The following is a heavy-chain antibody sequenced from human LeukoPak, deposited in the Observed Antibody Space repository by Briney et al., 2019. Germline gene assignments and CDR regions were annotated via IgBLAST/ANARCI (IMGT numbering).Heavy chain of an antibody. Sequence: GGSLRLSCAASGFTVSSNYMSWVRQAPGKGLEWVSIIYSGGSTFYADSVKGRFTISRDNSKNTLYLQMNSLRAEDTAVYYCAKDKGLIVATIPLDYWGQGTLVTVSS. J-gene: IGHJ4*02. CDR3: AKDKGLIVATIPLDY. V-gene: IGHV3-53*01. CDR2: IYSGGST. CDR1: GFTVSSNY. D-gene: IGHD5-12*01.